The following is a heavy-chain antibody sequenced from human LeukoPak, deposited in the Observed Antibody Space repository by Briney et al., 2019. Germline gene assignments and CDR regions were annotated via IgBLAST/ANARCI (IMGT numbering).Heavy chain of an antibody. V-gene: IGHV3-23*01. D-gene: IGHD4-17*01. CDR1: GFSFANYG. CDR2: ISGSGGST. J-gene: IGHJ4*02. Sequence: AGGSLRLSCAASGFSFANYGMTWVRQAPGKGLEWVSAISGSGGSTYYADSVKGRFTISRDNSKNTLYLQMNSLRAEDTAVYYCAKDYDDYHWGQGTLVTVSS. CDR3: AKDYDDYH.